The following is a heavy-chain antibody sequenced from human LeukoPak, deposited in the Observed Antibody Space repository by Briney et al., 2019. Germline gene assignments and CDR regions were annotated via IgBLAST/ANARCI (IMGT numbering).Heavy chain of an antibody. CDR2: ISAYNGNT. Sequence: GASVKVSCKASGYTFTSYGISWVRQAPGQGLEWMGWISAYNGNTNYAQKLQGRVTMTTDTSTSTAYMELRSLRSDDTAVYYCARDGATVSYYYGMDVWGQGTTVTVSS. CDR1: GYTFTSYG. D-gene: IGHD1-26*01. CDR3: ARDGATVSYYYGMDV. J-gene: IGHJ6*02. V-gene: IGHV1-18*01.